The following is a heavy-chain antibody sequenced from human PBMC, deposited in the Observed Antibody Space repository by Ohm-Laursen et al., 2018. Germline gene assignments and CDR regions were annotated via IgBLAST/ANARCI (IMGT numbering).Heavy chain of an antibody. V-gene: IGHV4-34*01. Sequence: SDTLSLTCAVYGGSFSGYYWSWIRQPPGKGLEWIGEINHSGSTNYNPSLKSRVTISVDTSKNQFSLKLSSVTAADTAVYYCARDELGTDAFDIWGQGTMVTVSS. D-gene: IGHD7-27*01. CDR3: ARDELGTDAFDI. CDR2: INHSGST. J-gene: IGHJ3*02. CDR1: GGSFSGYY.